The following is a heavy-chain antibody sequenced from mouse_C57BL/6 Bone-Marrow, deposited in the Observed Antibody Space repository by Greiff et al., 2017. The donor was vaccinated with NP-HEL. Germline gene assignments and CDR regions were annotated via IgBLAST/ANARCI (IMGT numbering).Heavy chain of an antibody. V-gene: IGHV1-19*01. CDR2: INPYNGGT. J-gene: IGHJ2*01. D-gene: IGHD3-1*01. CDR3: ARRATAPFDY. Sequence: SGPVLVKPGASVKMSCKASGYTFTDYYMNWVKQSHGKSLEWIGVINPYNGGTSYNQKFKGKATLTVDKSSSTAYMELNSLTSEDSAVYYCARRATAPFDYWGQGTTLTVSS. CDR1: GYTFTDYY.